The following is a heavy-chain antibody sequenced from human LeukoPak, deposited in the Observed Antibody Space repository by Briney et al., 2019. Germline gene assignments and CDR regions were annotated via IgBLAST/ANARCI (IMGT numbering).Heavy chain of an antibody. Sequence: SVKVSCKASGGTFSSYAISWVRQAPGQGLEWMGKIIPIFGTANYAQKFQGRVTITTDKSTSTAYMELSSLRSEDTAVYYCARDGVGATQFDYWGPGTLVTVSS. CDR3: ARDGVGATQFDY. CDR1: GGTFSSYA. V-gene: IGHV1-69*05. D-gene: IGHD1-26*01. CDR2: IIPIFGTA. J-gene: IGHJ4*02.